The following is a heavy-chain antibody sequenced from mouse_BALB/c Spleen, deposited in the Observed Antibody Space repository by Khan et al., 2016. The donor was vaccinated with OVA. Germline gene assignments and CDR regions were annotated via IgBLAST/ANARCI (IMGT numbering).Heavy chain of an antibody. CDR3: ARPADDGYYDY. CDR2: ISTYSGNT. V-gene: IGHV1S137*01. CDR1: GYTFTDYA. D-gene: IGHD2-3*01. J-gene: IGHJ2*01. Sequence: QVRLQQSGPELVRPGVSVKISCKGSGYTFTDYAMYWVKQSHAESLEWIGLISTYSGNTNYNQKFKGKATMTVDKSSTTAYMELARLTSEDSAIYYCARPADDGYYDYWGQGTTLTVSS.